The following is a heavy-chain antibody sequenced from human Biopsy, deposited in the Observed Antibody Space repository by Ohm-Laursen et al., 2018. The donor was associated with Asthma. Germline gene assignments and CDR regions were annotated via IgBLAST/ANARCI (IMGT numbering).Heavy chain of an antibody. CDR3: VRGGTDDAFDI. CDR1: GFSFSNFA. D-gene: IGHD1-1*01. V-gene: IGHV3-30*01. CDR2: ISKDASTQ. Sequence: SLRLSCAASGFSFSNFAIHWVRQAPGKGLEWVGVISKDASTQDYADSVKGRFTMARDNSKNALDLQMNSLREEDTAVYYCVRGGTDDAFDIWGQGTVVSVSS. J-gene: IGHJ3*02.